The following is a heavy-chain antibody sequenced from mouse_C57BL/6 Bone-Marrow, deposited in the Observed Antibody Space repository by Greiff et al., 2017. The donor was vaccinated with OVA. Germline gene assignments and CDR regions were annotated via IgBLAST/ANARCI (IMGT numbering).Heavy chain of an antibody. J-gene: IGHJ3*01. Sequence: VQLKQSGPELVKPGASVKISCKASGYTFTDYYMNWVKQSHGKSLEWIGDINPNNGGTSYNQKFKGKATLTVDKSSSTAYMELRSLTSEDSAVYYCAREVDSSGYEAWFAYWGQGTLVTVSA. CDR1: GYTFTDYY. D-gene: IGHD3-2*02. CDR2: INPNNGGT. V-gene: IGHV1-26*01. CDR3: AREVDSSGYEAWFAY.